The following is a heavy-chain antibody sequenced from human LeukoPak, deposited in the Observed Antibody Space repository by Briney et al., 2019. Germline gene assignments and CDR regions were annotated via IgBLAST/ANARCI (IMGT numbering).Heavy chain of an antibody. CDR3: ATPWVATRGFDY. J-gene: IGHJ4*02. CDR2: IYHSGST. Sequence: PSETLSLTCTVSGYSISSGYYWGWIRQPPGKGLEWIGSIYHSGSTYYNPSLKSRVTISVDTSKNQFSLKLSSVTAADTAVYYCATPWVATRGFDYWGQGTLVTVSS. V-gene: IGHV4-38-2*02. CDR1: GYSISSGYY. D-gene: IGHD5-12*01.